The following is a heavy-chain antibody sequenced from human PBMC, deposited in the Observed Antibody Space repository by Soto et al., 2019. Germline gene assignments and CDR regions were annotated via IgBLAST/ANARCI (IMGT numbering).Heavy chain of an antibody. CDR2: IYYSGST. D-gene: IGHD6-13*01. CDR3: ARIDQYSSTWPKFDY. J-gene: IGHJ4*02. Sequence: ASETLSLTCIGSGGSVSSYYWSWIRRPPGKGLEWIGYIYYSGSTNYNPSLKSRVTISVDMSKNQFSLELSSVTAADTAMYYCARIDQYSSTWPKFDYWGQGALVTVS. CDR1: GGSVSSYY. V-gene: IGHV4-59*02.